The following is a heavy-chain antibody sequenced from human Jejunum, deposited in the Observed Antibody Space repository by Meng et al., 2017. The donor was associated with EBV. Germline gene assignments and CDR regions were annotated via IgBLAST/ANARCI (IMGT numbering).Heavy chain of an antibody. Sequence: QLVRSGSDLRKPGASVKISCKTSGYTFTNYAMNWVRQAPGQGLEWMAWINTKTGNPAYAQGFTGRFVFSLDMSVTTIYLQISSLEAEDTAIYYCARAVVGSTSLDYWGQGTLVTVSS. V-gene: IGHV7-4-1*02. CDR3: ARAVVGSTSLDY. CDR2: INTKTGNP. J-gene: IGHJ4*02. D-gene: IGHD1-26*01. CDR1: GYTFTNYA.